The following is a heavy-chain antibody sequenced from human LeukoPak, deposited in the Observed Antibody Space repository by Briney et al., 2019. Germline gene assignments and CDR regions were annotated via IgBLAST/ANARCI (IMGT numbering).Heavy chain of an antibody. J-gene: IGHJ4*02. V-gene: IGHV4-59*01. Sequence: SETLSLTCTVSGGSISSYYWSWIRQPPGKGLEWIGYIYYSGSTNYNPSLKSRVTISVDTSKNQFSLKLSSVTAADTAVYYRARDETYYDFWSGYYHYFDYWGQGTLVTVSS. CDR2: IYYSGST. D-gene: IGHD3-3*01. CDR3: ARDETYYDFWSGYYHYFDY. CDR1: GGSISSYY.